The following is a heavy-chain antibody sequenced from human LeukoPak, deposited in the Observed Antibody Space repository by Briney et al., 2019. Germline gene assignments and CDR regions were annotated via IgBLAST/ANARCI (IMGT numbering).Heavy chain of an antibody. V-gene: IGHV4-39*01. D-gene: IGHD3-22*01. J-gene: IGHJ4*02. CDR1: GGSISSGSYY. CDR2: INHSGST. CDR3: ARQAGYYDSSGYFDY. Sequence: PSETLSLTCTVSGGSISSGSYYWSWIRQPPGKGLEWIGEINHSGSTNYNPSLKSRVTISVDTSKNQFSLKLSSVTAADTAVYYCARQAGYYDSSGYFDYWGQGTLVTVSS.